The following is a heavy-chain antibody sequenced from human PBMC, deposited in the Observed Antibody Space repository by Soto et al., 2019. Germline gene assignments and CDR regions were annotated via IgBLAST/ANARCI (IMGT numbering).Heavy chain of an antibody. J-gene: IGHJ4*02. CDR2: IFYTGST. V-gene: IGHV4-31*03. CDR3: ARESIYCSGGSCYPTIDY. D-gene: IGHD2-15*01. CDR1: GGPFSRGGYY. Sequence: PSETLSLTCTVSGGPFSRGGYYWSWIRQHPGKGLECIGYIFYTGSTYYNPTLKSRVTMSVDTSKNQFSLKLSSVTAADTAVYYCARESIYCSGGSCYPTIDYWGQGTLVTVSS.